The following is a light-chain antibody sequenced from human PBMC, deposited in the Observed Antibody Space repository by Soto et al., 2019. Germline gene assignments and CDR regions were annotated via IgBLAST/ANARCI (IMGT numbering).Light chain of an antibody. J-gene: IGLJ1*01. Sequence: QSVLTQPASVSGSPGQSITISCTGTSSDVGGHNSVSWYRQDPGKAPKLMIYDVSNRPSGVSDRFSGSKSGNTASLTISGLQIEDEADYYCSSFTFTSTLYVFGTGTKVTVL. CDR2: DVS. V-gene: IGLV2-14*01. CDR1: SSDVGGHNS. CDR3: SSFTFTSTLYV.